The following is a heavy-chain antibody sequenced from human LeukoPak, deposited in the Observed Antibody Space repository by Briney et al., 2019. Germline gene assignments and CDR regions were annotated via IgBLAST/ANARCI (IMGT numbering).Heavy chain of an antibody. D-gene: IGHD3-22*01. J-gene: IGHJ4*02. CDR3: AKDFRFLGPGYSGEADY. Sequence: GRSLRLSCAASGFTFSSYGMHWVRQAPGKGLEWVAVISYDGSNKYYADSVKGRFTISRDNSKNTLYLQMNSLRAEDTAVYYCAKDFRFLGPGYSGEADYWGQGTLVTVSS. V-gene: IGHV3-30*18. CDR2: ISYDGSNK. CDR1: GFTFSSYG.